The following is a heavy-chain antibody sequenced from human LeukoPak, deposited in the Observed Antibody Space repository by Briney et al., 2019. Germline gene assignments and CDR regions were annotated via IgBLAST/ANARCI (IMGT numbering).Heavy chain of an antibody. V-gene: IGHV3-30*18. Sequence: GRSLRLSCAASGFTFSSYGMHGVRQAPGKGLEWVAVISYDGSNKYYADSVKGRFTISRDNSKNTLYLQMNSLRAEDTAVYYCAKDSDYDSSGSIDYWGQGTLVTVSS. CDR2: ISYDGSNK. CDR1: GFTFSSYG. CDR3: AKDSDYDSSGSIDY. D-gene: IGHD3-22*01. J-gene: IGHJ4*02.